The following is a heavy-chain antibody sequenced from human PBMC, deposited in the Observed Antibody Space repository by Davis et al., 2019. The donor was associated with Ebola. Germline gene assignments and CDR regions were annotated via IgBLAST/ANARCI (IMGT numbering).Heavy chain of an antibody. CDR1: GFTFSSQS. CDR2: ISSSGSFI. V-gene: IGHV3-21*04. Sequence: GESLKISCAASGFTFSSQSMNWVRQAPGKGLEWLSSISSSGSFIYQADSVKGRFTISRDDSKNTVFLHMNTLRAEDTAIYYCTTRLVNHFDYWGQGTLVTVSS. D-gene: IGHD6-19*01. CDR3: TTRLVNHFDY. J-gene: IGHJ4*02.